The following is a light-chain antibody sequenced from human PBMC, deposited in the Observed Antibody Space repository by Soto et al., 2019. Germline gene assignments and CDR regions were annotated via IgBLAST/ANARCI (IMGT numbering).Light chain of an antibody. V-gene: IGKV3-20*01. J-gene: IGKJ5*01. Sequence: QSPLTLSLSRGERATLSCRASQSLSNSFIAWYQQKPGQAPRLLIYDTSSRASGIPDRFSGSGSGTDFTLTISRLETEDFAVFYCQQSGTSEIIFGQGTRLEIK. CDR2: DTS. CDR3: QQSGTSEII. CDR1: QSLSNSF.